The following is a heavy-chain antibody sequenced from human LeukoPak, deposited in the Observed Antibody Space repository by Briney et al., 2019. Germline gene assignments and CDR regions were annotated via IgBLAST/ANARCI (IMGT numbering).Heavy chain of an antibody. CDR1: GFSFSSSN. D-gene: IGHD4-11*01. V-gene: IGHV3-21*01. J-gene: IGHJ4*02. CDR3: VRGFPYDYSVTLGY. Sequence: GGSLRLSCATSGFSFSSSNMNWVRQAPGKGLEWVSSIGTTSSYIYYADSVKGRSTISSDNAKSSLYLQMNNLRAEDTAVYYCVRGFPYDYSVTLGYWGQGTLVTVSS. CDR2: IGTTSSYI.